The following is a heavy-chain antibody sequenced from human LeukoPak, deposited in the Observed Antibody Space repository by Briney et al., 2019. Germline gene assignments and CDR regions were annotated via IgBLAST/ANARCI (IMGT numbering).Heavy chain of an antibody. CDR3: AKGSTGYSSSWYPY. CDR2: ISYDGSNK. CDR1: GFTFSSYG. J-gene: IGHJ4*02. D-gene: IGHD6-13*01. Sequence: GGSLRLSWAASGFTFSSYGMHWVRQAPGKGLEWVAVISYDGSNKYYADSVKGRFTISRDNSKNTLYLQMNSLRAEDTAVYYCAKGSTGYSSSWYPYWGQGTLVTVSS. V-gene: IGHV3-30*18.